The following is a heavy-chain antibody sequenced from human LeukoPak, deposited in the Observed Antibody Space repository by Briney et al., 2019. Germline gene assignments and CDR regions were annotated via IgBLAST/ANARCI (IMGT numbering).Heavy chain of an antibody. CDR2: IWNDGSDK. V-gene: IGHV3-33*06. CDR1: GFTFSHYA. J-gene: IGHJ4*02. D-gene: IGHD4-11*01. Sequence: GGSLRLSCVTSGFTFSHYAMHWVRQAPGKGLEWVAVIWNDGSDKYYGDSVKGRFTISRDNAKKTEYLQMNSLRVEETAVYYCAKDAQRGFDYSNSLESWGQGALVTVSS. CDR3: AKDAQRGFDYSNSLES.